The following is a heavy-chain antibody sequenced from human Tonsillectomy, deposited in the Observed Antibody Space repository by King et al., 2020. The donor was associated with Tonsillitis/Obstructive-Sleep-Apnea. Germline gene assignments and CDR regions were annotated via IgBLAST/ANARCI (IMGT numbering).Heavy chain of an antibody. CDR2: SKSKKYGGTT. Sequence: VQLVESGGGLVKPGGSLRLACAASGFTFGNAWRSWVRQAPVKGLEWVCRSKSKKYGGTTDYAAPVKGRFTISRDDSKNTLYLQMNSLKTEDTAVYYCTTDRFAWVSYWGQGTLVTVSS. CDR1: GFTFGNAW. CDR3: TTDRFAWVSY. J-gene: IGHJ4*02. V-gene: IGHV3-15*01. D-gene: IGHD3-10*01.